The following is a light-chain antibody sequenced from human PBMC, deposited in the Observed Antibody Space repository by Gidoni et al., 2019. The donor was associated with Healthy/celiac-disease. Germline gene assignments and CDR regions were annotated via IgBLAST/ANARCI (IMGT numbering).Light chain of an antibody. CDR2: EDH. CDR1: NASISSNY. V-gene: IGLV6-57*01. Sequence: MLSQPDSVSESPGKTVTIACTRSNASISSNYVQWYKQRHGRCPTTLTYEDHQRPSGVPARFSGSIDSSSNYASLTISGLKTEDEADYYCQTYDSSIVVFGGGTKLTVL. J-gene: IGLJ2*01. CDR3: QTYDSSIVV.